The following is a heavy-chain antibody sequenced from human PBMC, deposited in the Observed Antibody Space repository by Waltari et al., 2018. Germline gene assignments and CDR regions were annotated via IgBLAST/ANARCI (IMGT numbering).Heavy chain of an antibody. CDR2: IHHSGST. J-gene: IGHJ6*02. D-gene: IGHD2-8*01. CDR3: ARDPCTNGVCEPLYGGYGMDV. CDR1: GGSIRSSNW. Sequence: QVQLQESGPGLVKPSGTLSLTCAVSGGSIRSSNWWIWVRQPPGKGLEWIGEIHHSGSTNYNPSLKSRVTISVDKSKNQFSLKLSSVTAADTAVYYCARDPCTNGVCEPLYGGYGMDVWGQGTTVTVSS. V-gene: IGHV4-4*02.